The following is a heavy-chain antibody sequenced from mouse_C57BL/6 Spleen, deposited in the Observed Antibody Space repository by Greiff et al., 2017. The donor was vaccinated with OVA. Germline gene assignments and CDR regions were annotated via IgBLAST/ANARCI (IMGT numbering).Heavy chain of an antibody. CDR2: IYPGDGDT. CDR1: GYAFSSSW. D-gene: IGHD1-1*01. Sequence: QVQLQQSGPELVKPGASVKISCKASGYAFSSSWMNWVKQRPGKGLEWIGRIYPGDGDTNYNGKFKGKATLTADKSSSTAYMQLSSLTSEDSAVYFCAREESTTVEVRGAYWGQGTLVTVSA. CDR3: AREESTTVEVRGAY. J-gene: IGHJ3*01. V-gene: IGHV1-82*01.